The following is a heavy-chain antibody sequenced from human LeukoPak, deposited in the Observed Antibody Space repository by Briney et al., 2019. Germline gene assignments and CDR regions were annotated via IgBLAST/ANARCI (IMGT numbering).Heavy chain of an antibody. D-gene: IGHD3-22*01. J-gene: IGHJ4*02. CDR3: AKVSDYYDSSGYFDY. CDR2: ISWNSGSI. Sequence: GGSLRLSCAASGFTFDDYAMHWVRQAPGKGLEWVSGISWNSGSIGYADSVKGRFTISRDNAKNSLYLQMNSLRAEDTALYYRAKVSDYYDSSGYFDYWGQGTLVTVSS. CDR1: GFTFDDYA. V-gene: IGHV3-9*01.